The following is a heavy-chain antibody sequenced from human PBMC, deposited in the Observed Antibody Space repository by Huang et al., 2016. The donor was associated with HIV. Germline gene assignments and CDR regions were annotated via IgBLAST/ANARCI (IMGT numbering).Heavy chain of an antibody. V-gene: IGHV3-30*18. Sequence: QVQLVESGGGVVQPGRSLRLSCAASGFSFSNFAMHWVRQAPGKGLGGVAVISDDGRNDFYSDSVKGRFTISRDKSKDTVTLQMNSLRIDDTAVYFCAKESRWFSDFDHWGQGTLVTVSS. CDR3: AKESRWFSDFDH. D-gene: IGHD2-15*01. J-gene: IGHJ4*02. CDR1: GFSFSNFA. CDR2: ISDDGRND.